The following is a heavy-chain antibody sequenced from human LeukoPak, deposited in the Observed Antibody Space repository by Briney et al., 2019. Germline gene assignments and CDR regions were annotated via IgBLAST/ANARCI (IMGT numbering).Heavy chain of an antibody. Sequence: ASVKVSCKASGGTFSSYAISWVRQAPGQGLEWMGGIIPIFGTANYAQKFQGRVTITRDTSASTAYMELSSLRSEDTAVYYCARDRSYGGNPYRYFDLWGRGTLVTVSS. CDR2: IIPIFGTA. V-gene: IGHV1-69*05. J-gene: IGHJ2*01. D-gene: IGHD4-23*01. CDR1: GGTFSSYA. CDR3: ARDRSYGGNPYRYFDL.